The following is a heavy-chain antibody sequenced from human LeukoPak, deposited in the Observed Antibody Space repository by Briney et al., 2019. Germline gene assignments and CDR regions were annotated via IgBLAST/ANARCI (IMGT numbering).Heavy chain of an antibody. J-gene: IGHJ4*02. Sequence: SETLSLTCTVSGGSISSYYWSWIRQPPGKGLEWIGYIYYSGSTNYNPSLKSRVTISVDTSKNQFSLELSSVTAADTAVYYCARHRGYSYGSNGKFDYWGQGTLVTVSS. D-gene: IGHD5-18*01. CDR2: IYYSGST. CDR1: GGSISSYY. V-gene: IGHV4-59*08. CDR3: ARHRGYSYGSNGKFDY.